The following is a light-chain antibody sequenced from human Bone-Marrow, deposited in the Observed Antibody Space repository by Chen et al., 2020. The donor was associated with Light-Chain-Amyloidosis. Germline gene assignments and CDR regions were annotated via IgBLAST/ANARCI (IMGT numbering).Light chain of an antibody. J-gene: IGLJ2*01. V-gene: IGLV3-21*02. CDR1: NIGSKS. CDR3: QVWDSSSDRV. Sequence: SYVLTQPPSVSVAPGQTARITCGGDNIGSKSVHWYQQKPGQAPVLVVYGDSDRPSGIPERFSGSNSGNTATLTISRVEAGDEADYYCQVWDSSSDRVFGGGTKLTVL. CDR2: GDS.